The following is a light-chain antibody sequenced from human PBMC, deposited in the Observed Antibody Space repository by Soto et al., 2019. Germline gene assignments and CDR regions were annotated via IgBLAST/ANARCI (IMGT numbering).Light chain of an antibody. CDR2: DVT. Sequence: QSVLTQPASVSGSPGQSITISCTGTSSDVGGYNYVSWYQHHPGKAPKLMIYDVTNRPSGVSNRVSGSKSGNSASLTISGLQAEDEADYYCSSYTSSSSRVFGTGTKVTVL. CDR3: SSYTSSSSRV. CDR1: SSDVGGYNY. V-gene: IGLV2-14*03. J-gene: IGLJ1*01.